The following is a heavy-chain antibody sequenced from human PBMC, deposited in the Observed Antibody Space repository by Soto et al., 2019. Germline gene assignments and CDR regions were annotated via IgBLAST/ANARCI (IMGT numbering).Heavy chain of an antibody. CDR1: GSTFTSYY. Sequence: AAAVIVSCTASGSTFTSYYMHWVRQAPGQGLEWMGIINPSGGSTSYAQKFQGRVTMTRDTSTSTVYMELNSLRAEDTAMYYCARSKASSMGDYYGMDVWGQGTTVTVS. CDR3: ARSKASSMGDYYGMDV. V-gene: IGHV1-46*01. D-gene: IGHD2-8*01. J-gene: IGHJ6*02. CDR2: INPSGGST.